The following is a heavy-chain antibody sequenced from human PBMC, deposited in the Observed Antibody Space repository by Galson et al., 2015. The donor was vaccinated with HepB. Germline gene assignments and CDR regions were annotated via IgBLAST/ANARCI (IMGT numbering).Heavy chain of an antibody. V-gene: IGHV3-30*18. D-gene: IGHD3-10*01. CDR2: ISYDGSNK. CDR3: AKDRPVAPFGGY. CDR1: GFTFSSYG. J-gene: IGHJ4*02. Sequence: SLRLSCAASGFTFSSYGMHWVRQAPGKGLEWVAVISYDGSNKYYADSVKGRFTISRDNSKNTLYLQMNSLRAEDTAVYYCAKDRPVAPFGGYWGQGTLVTVSS.